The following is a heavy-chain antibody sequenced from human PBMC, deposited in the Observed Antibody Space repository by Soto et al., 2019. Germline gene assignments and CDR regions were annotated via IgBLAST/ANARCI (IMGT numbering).Heavy chain of an antibody. V-gene: IGHV3-23*01. CDR1: GFTFSIYS. D-gene: IGHD1-26*01. Sequence: GGSLRLSCAASGFTFSIYSMNWVRQAPGKGLEWVSSISGSGRTIYHADSMRGRFAISRDNSKNSLYLQLNNLRVDDTAVYYCAKVGPSYYYGMDVWGQGTTVTVSS. J-gene: IGHJ6*02. CDR3: AKVGPSYYYGMDV. CDR2: ISGSGRTI.